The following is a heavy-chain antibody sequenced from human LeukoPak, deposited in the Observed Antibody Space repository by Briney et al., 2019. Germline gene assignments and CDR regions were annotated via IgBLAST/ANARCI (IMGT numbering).Heavy chain of an antibody. V-gene: IGHV1-69*13. D-gene: IGHD5-18*01. CDR3: ARAKRDGYSYGYRFDY. Sequence: ASVKVSCKASGGTFSSYAISWVRQAPGQGLEWMGGIIPIFGTANYAQKFQGRVTITADESTSTAYMELSSLRSEDTAVYYCARAKRDGYSYGYRFDYWGQGTLVTVSS. CDR1: GGTFSSYA. CDR2: IIPIFGTA. J-gene: IGHJ4*02.